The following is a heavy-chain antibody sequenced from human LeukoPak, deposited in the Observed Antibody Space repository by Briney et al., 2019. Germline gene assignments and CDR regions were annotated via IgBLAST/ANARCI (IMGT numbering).Heavy chain of an antibody. Sequence: ASVKVSRKASGYTFTSSDINWVRQATGQGLEWMGWMNPNSGNTGYAQKFQGRVTFTRKTSANTAYMELSSLRSEDTAVYYCARAPSRAFDIWGQGTMVTVSS. V-gene: IGHV1-8*03. CDR1: GYTFTSSD. J-gene: IGHJ3*02. CDR2: MNPNSGNT. CDR3: ARAPSRAFDI.